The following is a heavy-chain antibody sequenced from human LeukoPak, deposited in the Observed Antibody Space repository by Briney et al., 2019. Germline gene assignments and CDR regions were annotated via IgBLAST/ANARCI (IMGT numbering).Heavy chain of an antibody. CDR1: GYTFTCYD. V-gene: IGHV1-8*01. CDR3: VRTPPNWGADY. J-gene: IGHJ4*02. Sequence: GASVKVSCKASGYTFTCYDINWVRQATGQGLEWMGWMSPNSGDTGYAQEFQGRLTMTRDTSISTAYTELSSLRSEDTAVYYCVRTPPNWGADYWGQGTLVTVSS. D-gene: IGHD3-16*01. CDR2: MSPNSGDT.